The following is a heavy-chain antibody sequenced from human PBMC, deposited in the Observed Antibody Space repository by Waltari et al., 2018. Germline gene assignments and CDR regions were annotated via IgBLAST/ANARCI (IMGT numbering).Heavy chain of an antibody. D-gene: IGHD3-16*01. CDR1: GYSISSGYY. J-gene: IGHJ3*02. V-gene: IGHV4-38-2*01. Sequence: QVQLQESGPGLVKPSETLSLTCAVSGYSISSGYYWVWIRTPPGKGLEWIGSIYHSGSTYYNPSLKSRVTISVDTSKNQFSLKLSSVTAADTAVYYCARHHSFGSADAFDIWGQGTMVTVSS. CDR2: IYHSGST. CDR3: ARHHSFGSADAFDI.